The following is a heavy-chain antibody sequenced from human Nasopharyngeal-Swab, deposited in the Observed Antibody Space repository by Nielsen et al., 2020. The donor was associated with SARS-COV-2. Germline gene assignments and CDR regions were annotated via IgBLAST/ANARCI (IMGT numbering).Heavy chain of an antibody. D-gene: IGHD3-22*01. V-gene: IGHV3-11*01. CDR3: AREDTDYYDSSGYFDY. J-gene: IGHJ4*02. Sequence: LTCAASGFTFSDYYMSWIRQAPGKGLEWVSYISSSGSTIYYADSVKGRFTISRDNAKNSLYLQMNSLRAEDTAVYYCAREDTDYYDSSGYFDYWGQGTLVTVSS. CDR2: ISSSGSTI. CDR1: GFTFSDYY.